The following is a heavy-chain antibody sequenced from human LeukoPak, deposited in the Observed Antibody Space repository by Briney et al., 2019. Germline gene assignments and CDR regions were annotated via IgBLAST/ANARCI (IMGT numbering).Heavy chain of an antibody. J-gene: IGHJ6*02. D-gene: IGHD3-3*01. CDR1: GFTFSSYS. CDR3: ARDLFDFWSGYYTISYYYYYGMDV. V-gene: IGHV3-48*01. Sequence: GGSLRLSCAASGFTFSSYSMNWVRQAPGKGLEWVSYISSSSSTIYYADSVKGRFTTSRDNAKNSLYLQMNSLRAEDTAVYYCARDLFDFWSGYYTISYYYYYGMDVWGQGTTVTVSS. CDR2: ISSSSSTI.